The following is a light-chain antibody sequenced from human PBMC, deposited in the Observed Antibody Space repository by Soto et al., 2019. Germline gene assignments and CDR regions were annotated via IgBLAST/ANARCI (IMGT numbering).Light chain of an antibody. V-gene: IGKV3D-20*01. Sequence: VLTQSPGTLSLSPGERATLSCRASQSVSSNYVAWYQQKPGLAPRLLIYDASSRATGISDRFSGSGSGTDFTLTISRLEPEDFAVYYCQQYGSSPTFGGGTKVDI. J-gene: IGKJ4*01. CDR2: DAS. CDR3: QQYGSSPT. CDR1: QSVSSNY.